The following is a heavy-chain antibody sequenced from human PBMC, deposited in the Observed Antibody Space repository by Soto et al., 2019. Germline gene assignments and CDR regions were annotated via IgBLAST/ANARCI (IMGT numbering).Heavy chain of an antibody. CDR3: ARVGGDCTNGVCYYYYYDVMDV. CDR2: IYYSGST. V-gene: IGHV4-39*01. D-gene: IGHD2-8*01. CDR1: GGSLSSSGYY. Sequence: SATLSLTCTVSGGSLSSSGYYLGWIRQPAGKGLGWIGSIYYSGSTYYNPSLKSRVTISVDTSKNQLALKLSSVTAADTAVYYFARVGGDCTNGVCYYYYYDVMDVWGQGPTVT. J-gene: IGHJ6*02.